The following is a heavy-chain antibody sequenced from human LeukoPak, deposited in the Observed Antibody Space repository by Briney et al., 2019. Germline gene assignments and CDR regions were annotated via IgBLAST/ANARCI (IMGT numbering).Heavy chain of an antibody. V-gene: IGHV3-23*01. Sequence: GGSLRLSCAASGFTFSSYAMSRVRQAPGKGLEWVSAISGSGGSTYYADSVKGRFTISRDNSKNTLYLQMNSLRAEDTAVYYCAKVVPRYCSGGSCYPDYWGQGTLVTVSS. J-gene: IGHJ4*02. D-gene: IGHD2-15*01. CDR3: AKVVPRYCSGGSCYPDY. CDR1: GFTFSSYA. CDR2: ISGSGGST.